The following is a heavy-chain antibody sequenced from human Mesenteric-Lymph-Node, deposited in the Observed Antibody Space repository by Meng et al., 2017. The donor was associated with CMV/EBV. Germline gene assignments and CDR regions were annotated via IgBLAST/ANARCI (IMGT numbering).Heavy chain of an antibody. V-gene: IGHV3-48*04. CDR2: ISSSGTTI. Sequence: GESLKISCADSGFTFSSNWMHWVRQAPGKGLEWVSYISSSGTTIYYADSVKGRFTISRDNAKNSLFLQMNSLRAEDTAVYYCARDSPFSTDWGQGTLVTVSS. J-gene: IGHJ4*02. CDR1: GFTFSSNW. D-gene: IGHD2/OR15-2a*01. CDR3: ARDSPFSTD.